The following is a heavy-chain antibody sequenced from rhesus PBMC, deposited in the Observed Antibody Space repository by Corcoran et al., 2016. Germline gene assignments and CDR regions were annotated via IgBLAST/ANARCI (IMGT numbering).Heavy chain of an antibody. Sequence: QVQLVQSGAEVKKPGTSVKLSCKASGYTFTSYYINCVRKAPGQVLEWMGWINPINDNTGSAQKFQGRVTMTRDTSTSTAYMELNSLRSEYTAVYYCAKNYYSCSYYSRDFDYWRQGVLVTVSS. CDR2: INPINDNT. D-gene: IGHD3-16*01. CDR1: GYTFTSYY. V-gene: IGHV1-200*01. CDR3: AKNYYSCSYYSRDFDY. J-gene: IGHJ4*01.